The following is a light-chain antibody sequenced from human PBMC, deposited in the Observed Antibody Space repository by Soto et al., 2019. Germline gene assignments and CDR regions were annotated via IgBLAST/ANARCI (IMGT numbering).Light chain of an antibody. Sequence: QSVLTQPPSVSGAPGQRVTISCTGSSSNIGAGYDVPWYQQLPGTAPKLLIFGNNNRPSGVPDRFSGSKSGTSASLAITGLQAEDEADYYCQSYDSSLSGYVVFGGGTKVTVL. CDR3: QSYDSSLSGYVV. J-gene: IGLJ2*01. V-gene: IGLV1-40*01. CDR1: SSNIGAGYD. CDR2: GNN.